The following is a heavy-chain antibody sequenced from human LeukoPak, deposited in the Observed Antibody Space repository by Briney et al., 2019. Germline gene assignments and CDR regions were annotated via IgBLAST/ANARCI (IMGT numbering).Heavy chain of an antibody. CDR3: ARDKVTFGGVIVKSPTSQASLRY. Sequence: ASVKVSCKASGGTFSSYAISWVRQAPGQGLEWMGRIIPILGIANYAQKFQGRVTITADKSTSTAYMELSSLRSEDTAVYYCARDKVTFGGVIVKSPTSQASLRYWGQGTLVTVSS. CDR1: GGTFSSYA. D-gene: IGHD3-16*02. V-gene: IGHV1-69*04. J-gene: IGHJ4*02. CDR2: IIPILGIA.